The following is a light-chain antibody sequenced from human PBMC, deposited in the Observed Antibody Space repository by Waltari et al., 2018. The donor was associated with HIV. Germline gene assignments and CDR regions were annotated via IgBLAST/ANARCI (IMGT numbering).Light chain of an antibody. Sequence: DVVLTQSPLSMPLTLGQPPSISCVSEGSHVSRDGVTYLHWFQQWPSQPPRRFVYKVSSRHARSPQRVRGSGAADNFTLSITRVEAEYVALYYCMQSSRSPRTFGPGTKAEIK. CDR2: KVS. J-gene: IGKJ1*01. V-gene: IGKV2-30*01. CDR1: GSHVSRDGVTY. CDR3: MQSSRSPRT.